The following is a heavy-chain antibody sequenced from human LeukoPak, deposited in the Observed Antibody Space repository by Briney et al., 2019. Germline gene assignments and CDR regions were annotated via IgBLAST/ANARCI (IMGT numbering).Heavy chain of an antibody. J-gene: IGHJ3*02. Sequence: SETLSLTCAVYGGSFSGYYWGWVRQPPGKGLEWIGYIYNSGSTFNNPSLNSRVTISVDTSKNQFSLKLSSVTAADTAMYYCAREGGNCSGGSCYSGAFDIWGQGTLVTVSS. CDR2: IYNSGST. CDR3: AREGGNCSGGSCYSGAFDI. D-gene: IGHD2-15*01. CDR1: GGSFSGYY. V-gene: IGHV4-34*11.